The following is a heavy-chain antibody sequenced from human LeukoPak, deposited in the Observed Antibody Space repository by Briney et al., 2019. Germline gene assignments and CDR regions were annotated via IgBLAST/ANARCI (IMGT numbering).Heavy chain of an antibody. D-gene: IGHD6-6*01. V-gene: IGHV1-46*02. Sequence: ASVKVSCKASGYTFNNHYMYWVRQAPGQGLEWMGVINPSGGSTSYAQKFQGRVTMTRDTSTRTVYMEVNSLRSEDTAVYYCARDFIQIAARRGYYYYGMDVWGQGTTVTVSS. CDR1: GYTFNNHY. CDR2: INPSGGST. CDR3: ARDFIQIAARRGYYYYGMDV. J-gene: IGHJ6*02.